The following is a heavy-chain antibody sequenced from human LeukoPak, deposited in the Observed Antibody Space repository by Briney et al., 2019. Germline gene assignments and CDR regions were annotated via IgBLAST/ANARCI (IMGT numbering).Heavy chain of an antibody. CDR1: GDSMSSYY. CDR2: IYYTERT. J-gene: IGHJ5*02. CDR3: ARDPHSGSLGFKGWFDP. Sequence: KTSETLSVTCTVSGDSMSSYYWSWIRQPPGKGLEWMGYIYYTERTNYNPSLKSLLTISLETCKNQCSLKLSSVTGADTAVYYCARDPHSGSLGFKGWFDPWGQITLVTVSS. D-gene: IGHD1-26*01. V-gene: IGHV4-59*01.